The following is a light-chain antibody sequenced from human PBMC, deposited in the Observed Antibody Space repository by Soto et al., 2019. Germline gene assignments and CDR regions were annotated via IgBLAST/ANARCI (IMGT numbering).Light chain of an antibody. J-gene: IGLJ2*01. CDR2: STN. CDR3: AAWDDSLNVV. CDR1: SSNIGTNA. Sequence: QSVLTQPPSASGTSGQRVTISCSGSSSNIGTNAVNWYQQLPGTAPKLLIYSTNQRPSGVPDRFSGSKSGTSASLAISGLQSEDEADYYCAAWDDSLNVVFGGGTKRPS. V-gene: IGLV1-44*01.